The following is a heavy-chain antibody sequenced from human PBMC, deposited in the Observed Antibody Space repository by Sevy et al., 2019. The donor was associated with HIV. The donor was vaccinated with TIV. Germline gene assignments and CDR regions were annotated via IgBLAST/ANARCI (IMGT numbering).Heavy chain of an antibody. V-gene: IGHV3-11*01. Sequence: GGSLRLSCAASGLTFSDYYMSWIRQAPGKGLEWLSYISSSGTTLYSADSVKGRFAISRDNAKNSLYLQMNSLRAEDTAVYFCVGRRYSYTYSSSYHFDYWGQGALVTVSS. CDR2: ISSSGTTL. CDR3: VGRRYSYTYSSSYHFDY. D-gene: IGHD5-18*01. J-gene: IGHJ4*02. CDR1: GLTFSDYY.